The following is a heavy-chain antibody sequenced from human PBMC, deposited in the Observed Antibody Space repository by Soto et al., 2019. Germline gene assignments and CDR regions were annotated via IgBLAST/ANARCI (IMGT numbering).Heavy chain of an antibody. Sequence: EVQLVESGGGLVQPGGSLRLSCAASGFTFSNAWMNWVRQAPGKGLEWVGRIKSKTDGGTTDYAAPVKGRFTISRDDRKNTLYLQMNSLKTEDTALYYCTPDCDYYNSSGYSKPALLDYWGQGTLVTVFS. CDR3: TPDCDYYNSSGYSKPALLDY. CDR1: GFTFSNAW. CDR2: IKSKTDGGTT. D-gene: IGHD3-22*01. J-gene: IGHJ4*02. V-gene: IGHV3-15*07.